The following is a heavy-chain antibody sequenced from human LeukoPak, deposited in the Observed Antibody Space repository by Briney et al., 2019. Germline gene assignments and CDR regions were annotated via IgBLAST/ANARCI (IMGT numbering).Heavy chain of an antibody. CDR1: GGTFSSCA. Sequence: SVKVSCKASGGTFSSCAISWVRQAPGQGLEWMGGIIPIFGTANYAQKFQGRVTITADESTSTAYMELSSLRSEDTAVYYCAREPPYYYDSSDLYYFGYWGQGTLVTVSS. D-gene: IGHD3-22*01. V-gene: IGHV1-69*01. CDR2: IIPIFGTA. CDR3: AREPPYYYDSSDLYYFGY. J-gene: IGHJ4*02.